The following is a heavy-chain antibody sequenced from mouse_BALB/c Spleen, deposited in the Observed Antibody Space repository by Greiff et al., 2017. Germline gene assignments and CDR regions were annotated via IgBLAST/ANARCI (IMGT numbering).Heavy chain of an antibody. D-gene: IGHD1-1*01. V-gene: IGHV1-69*02. CDR2: IDPSDSYT. CDR3: ASFYYGSSYAAY. Sequence: QVQLQQPGAELVKPGASVKLSCKASGYTFTSYWMHWVKQRPGQGLEWIGEIDPSDSYTNYNQKFKGKATLTVDKSSSTAYMQLSSLTSEDSAVYYWASFYYGSSYAAYWGQGTLVTVSA. CDR1: GYTFTSYW. J-gene: IGHJ3*01.